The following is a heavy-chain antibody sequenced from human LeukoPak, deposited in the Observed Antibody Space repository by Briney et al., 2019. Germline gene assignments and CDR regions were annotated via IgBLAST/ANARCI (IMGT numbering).Heavy chain of an antibody. V-gene: IGHV4-34*01. CDR3: ARGWFRGDHDY. Sequence: RSETLSLTCAVYGGSFSGYYWSWIRQPPGEGLEWIGEINHSGSTNYNPSLKSRVTISVDTSKNQFSLKLSSVTAADTAVYYCARGWFRGDHDYWGQGTLVTVSS. CDR1: GGSFSGYY. D-gene: IGHD4-17*01. CDR2: INHSGST. J-gene: IGHJ4*02.